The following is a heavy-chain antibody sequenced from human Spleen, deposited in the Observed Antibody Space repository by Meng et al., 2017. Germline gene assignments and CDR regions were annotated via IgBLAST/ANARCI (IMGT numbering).Heavy chain of an antibody. CDR1: GGSISSSSYY. CDR2: IYYSGST. D-gene: IGHD3-10*01. Sequence: QLQLQESGPGLVKPSETLSLTCTVSGGSISSSSYYWGWIRQPPGKGLEWIGSIYYSGSTYYNPSLKSRVTISVDTSKNQFSLKLSSVTAADTAVYYCASYVSGTYRFDPWGQGTLVTVSS. V-gene: IGHV4-39*01. CDR3: ASYVSGTYRFDP. J-gene: IGHJ5*02.